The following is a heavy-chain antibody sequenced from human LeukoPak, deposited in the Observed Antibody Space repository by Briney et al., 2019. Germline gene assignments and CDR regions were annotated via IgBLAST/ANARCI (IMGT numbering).Heavy chain of an antibody. CDR1: GGSISSYY. J-gene: IGHJ3*02. D-gene: IGHD1-26*01. CDR2: IYYSGST. CDR3: AREVRYSGSYPDAFDI. Sequence: PSETLSLTSTVSGGSISSYYWSWIRQPPGKGLEWIGYIYYSGSTNYNPSLKSRVTISVDTSKNQFSLKLSSVTAADTAVYYCAREVRYSGSYPDAFDIWGQGTMVTVSS. V-gene: IGHV4-59*01.